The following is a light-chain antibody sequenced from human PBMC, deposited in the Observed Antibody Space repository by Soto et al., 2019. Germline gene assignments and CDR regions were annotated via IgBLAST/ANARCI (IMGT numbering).Light chain of an antibody. V-gene: IGKV1-9*01. CDR3: QQLQRTPFT. Sequence: PLTQSPSSLSASVGDRVTITCRASQDISRYLAWYQQKAGKAPKLLIYGTSTLQSGVPSRFSAFGSGIEFTLTISSLQPEDFATYHCQQLQRTPFTFGPGTTVDV. J-gene: IGKJ3*01. CDR2: GTS. CDR1: QDISRY.